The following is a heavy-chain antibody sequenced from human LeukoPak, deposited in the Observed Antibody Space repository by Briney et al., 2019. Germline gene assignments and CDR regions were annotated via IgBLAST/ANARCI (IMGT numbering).Heavy chain of an antibody. CDR1: GYSISSGYY. D-gene: IGHD3-10*01. CDR2: IYHSGST. CDR3: ARGPHITMVRGGVSNWFDP. J-gene: IGHJ5*02. V-gene: IGHV4-38-2*02. Sequence: SETLSLTCTVSGYSISSGYYWGWIRQPPGKGLEWIGTIYHSGSTYCNPSLRSRVTISVDTSKNQFSLKLTSVTAADTAVYFCARGPHITMVRGGVSNWFDPWGQGTLVTVSS.